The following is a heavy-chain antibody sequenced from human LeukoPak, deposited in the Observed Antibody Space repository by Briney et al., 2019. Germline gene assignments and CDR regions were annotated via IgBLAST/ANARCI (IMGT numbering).Heavy chain of an antibody. Sequence: GGSLRLSCAGSGFTFTKYGLHWVRQAPGKGLEWLAFIRYDGHIEYSSDAVNGRFTISRDNSKNTLYLQMDTLRPEDTAVYYCAAAGSEPYWLEERGYHYRDGWGRGTTVTVSS. CDR3: AAAGSEPYWLEERGYHYRDG. CDR2: IRYDGHIE. D-gene: IGHD6-19*01. CDR1: GFTFTKYG. V-gene: IGHV3-30*02. J-gene: IGHJ6*03.